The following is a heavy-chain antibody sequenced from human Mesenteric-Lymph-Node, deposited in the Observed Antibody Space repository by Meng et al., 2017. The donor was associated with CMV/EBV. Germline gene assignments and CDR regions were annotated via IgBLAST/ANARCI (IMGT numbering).Heavy chain of an antibody. Sequence: GESLKISCADSGFTFSSRDMNWVRQAPGKGLEWVSYISSTGRSVYYADSVKGRFTISRDNAKNSLFLQMNSLRAEDTAVYFCASELRNLEWFSFRDYWGQGTLVTVSS. J-gene: IGHJ4*02. V-gene: IGHV3-48*03. CDR3: ASELRNLEWFSFRDY. D-gene: IGHD3-3*01. CDR2: ISSTGRSV. CDR1: GFTFSSRD.